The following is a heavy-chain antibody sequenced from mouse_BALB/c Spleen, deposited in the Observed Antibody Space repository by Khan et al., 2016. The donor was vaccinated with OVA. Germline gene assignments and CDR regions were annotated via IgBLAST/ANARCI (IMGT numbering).Heavy chain of an antibody. J-gene: IGHJ2*01. Sequence: EVELVESGGGLEKPGGSLKLSCAASGFTFSSYAMSWVRQTPEKRLEWVATISSGGSYTYYPDSVKGRFTISRDNARNTLYVQMSSLRSEDTAIYYCARTAWGYFDYWGQGTTLTVSS. CDR3: ARTAWGYFDY. CDR1: GFTFSSYA. D-gene: IGHD1-2*01. V-gene: IGHV5-9-1*01. CDR2: ISSGGSYT.